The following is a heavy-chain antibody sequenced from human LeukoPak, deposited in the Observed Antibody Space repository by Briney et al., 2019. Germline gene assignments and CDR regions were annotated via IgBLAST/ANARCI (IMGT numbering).Heavy chain of an antibody. V-gene: IGHV3-74*01. CDR1: GFTFSSYW. CDR2: INSDGSST. J-gene: IGHJ4*02. D-gene: IGHD4-17*01. CDR3: ARVRGSTVTTDY. Sequence: GGSLRLSCAASGFTFSSYWMHWVRQAPGKGLVWVSRINSDGSSTSYADSVKGRFTISRDNAKNTLYLQMNSLRAEDTAVHYCARVRGSTVTTDYWGQGTLVTVSS.